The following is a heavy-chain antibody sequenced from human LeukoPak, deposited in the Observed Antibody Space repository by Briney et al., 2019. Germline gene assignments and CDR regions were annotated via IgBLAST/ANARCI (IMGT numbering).Heavy chain of an antibody. V-gene: IGHV3-7*01. Sequence: GGSLRLSCVASGFTFRSAWMTWVRQAPGKGLEWVANIKEDGSQKNYVDSVKCRFTISRDNARNSLYLQMNSVRAEDTAVYYCARDWRYSTFDYWGQGTLVTVSS. CDR2: IKEDGSQK. CDR3: ARDWRYSTFDY. CDR1: GFTFRSAW. D-gene: IGHD2-15*01. J-gene: IGHJ4*02.